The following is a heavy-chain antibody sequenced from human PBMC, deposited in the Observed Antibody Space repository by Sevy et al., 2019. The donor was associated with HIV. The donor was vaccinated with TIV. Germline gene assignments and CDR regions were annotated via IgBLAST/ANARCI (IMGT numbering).Heavy chain of an antibody. CDR2: ISGSGGGP. D-gene: IGHD2-2*01. CDR1: GFPFSSYA. CDR3: AKDRVAVVGDAFDS. V-gene: IGHV3-23*01. Sequence: GGSLRLSCAASGFPFSSYAMNWVRQAPGKGLEWVSAISGSGGGPYYADSVKGRFTISRDNSKNTLYLQMNSLRSEDTAIYYCAKDRVAVVGDAFDSWCQGTMVTVSS. J-gene: IGHJ3*02.